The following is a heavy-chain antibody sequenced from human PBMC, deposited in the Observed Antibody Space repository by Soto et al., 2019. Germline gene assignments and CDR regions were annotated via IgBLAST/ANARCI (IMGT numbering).Heavy chain of an antibody. CDR3: AKDHYYYDRSGLAY. V-gene: IGHV1-18*01. Sequence: ASVKVSCKASGYTFTSYGISWVRQAPGQGLEWMGWVSAYNGNTNYAQKLQGRVTMTTDTSTSTAYMELRSLRSDDTAVYYCAKDHYYYDRSGLAYWVQGTMVSVS. CDR2: VSAYNGNT. J-gene: IGHJ1*01. D-gene: IGHD3-22*01. CDR1: GYTFTSYG.